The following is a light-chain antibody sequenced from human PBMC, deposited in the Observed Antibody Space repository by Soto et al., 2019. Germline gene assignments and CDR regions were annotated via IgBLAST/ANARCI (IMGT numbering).Light chain of an antibody. V-gene: IGKV1-39*01. CDR3: QQNYITPPWT. J-gene: IGKJ1*01. CDR2: AAS. Sequence: DVQMTQSPSSLSASVGDRVTITCRASQSIKKSLNWYQQKPGKAPKLLIFAASNLQSGVPSRFSGSGSETDFTLTISSLQAEDFATYYCQQNYITPPWTFGPGTKVEVK. CDR1: QSIKKS.